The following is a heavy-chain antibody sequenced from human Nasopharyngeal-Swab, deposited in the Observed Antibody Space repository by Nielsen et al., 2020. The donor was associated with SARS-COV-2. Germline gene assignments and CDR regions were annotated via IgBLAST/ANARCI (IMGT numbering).Heavy chain of an antibody. Sequence: SLNISCAAPGLGLSHYEMNRVRQAPGQGLEWISYISTTTATIYYADSVKGRFTISRDNAKNSLYLQMNSLRAEDTAVYYCAREVPYSGHDDAFDIWGQGTMVTVSS. J-gene: IGHJ3*02. CDR3: AREVPYSGHDDAFDI. CDR2: ISTTTATI. CDR1: GLGLSHYE. D-gene: IGHD5-12*01. V-gene: IGHV3-48*03.